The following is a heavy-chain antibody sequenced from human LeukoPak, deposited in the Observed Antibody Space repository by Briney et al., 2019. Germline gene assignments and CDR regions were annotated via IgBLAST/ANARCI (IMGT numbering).Heavy chain of an antibody. J-gene: IGHJ4*02. CDR3: ASGYCSGGSCYY. CDR1: GFTFNISA. D-gene: IGHD2-15*01. V-gene: IGHV3-23*01. Sequence: GGSLRLSCAASGFTFNISAMSWVRQAPGKGLEWVSAISGSGGSTYYADSVKGRFTISRDNSKNTLYLQMNSLRAEDTAVYYCASGYCSGGSCYYWGQGTLVTVSS. CDR2: ISGSGGST.